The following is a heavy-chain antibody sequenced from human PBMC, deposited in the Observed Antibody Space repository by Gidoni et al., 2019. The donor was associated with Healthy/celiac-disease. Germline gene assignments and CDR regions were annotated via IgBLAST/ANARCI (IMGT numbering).Heavy chain of an antibody. J-gene: IGHJ6*02. V-gene: IGHV3-23*01. CDR1: GFTFSSYA. Sequence: EVQLLESGGGLVQPGGSLRRSCAASGFTFSSYAMGWVRQAPGKGLEWVSAISGSGGSTYYADSVKGRFTISRDNSKNTLYLQMNSLRAEDTAVYYCAKNIDYYYGSGSVMDVWGQGTTVTVSS. CDR3: AKNIDYYYGSGSVMDV. CDR2: ISGSGGST. D-gene: IGHD3-10*01.